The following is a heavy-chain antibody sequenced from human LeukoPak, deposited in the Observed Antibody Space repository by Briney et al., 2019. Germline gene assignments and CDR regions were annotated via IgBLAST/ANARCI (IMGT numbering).Heavy chain of an antibody. V-gene: IGHV3-30*04. CDR3: ARPSPPGDGYNPSDQ. CDR1: GFIFTNFA. J-gene: IGHJ4*02. D-gene: IGHD5-24*01. Sequence: GGSLRLSCAASGFIFTNFAMHWVRQAPGKGLEWVAVISNDERNKYYAESVKGRFTISRDNSNSMVYLQMTSLRLEDTAVYYCARPSPPGDGYNPSDQWGQGSLVIVSS. CDR2: ISNDERNK.